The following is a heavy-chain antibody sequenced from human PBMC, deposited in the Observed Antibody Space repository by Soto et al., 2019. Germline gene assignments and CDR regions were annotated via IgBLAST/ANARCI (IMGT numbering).Heavy chain of an antibody. V-gene: IGHV1-18*01. CDR1: GYTFTSYG. CDR3: ARGGKYCTNGVCSLYGMDV. CDR2: ISAYNGKT. Sequence: QVQLVQSGAEVKKPGASVKVSCKASGYTFTSYGISWVRQAPGQGLEWMGWISAYNGKTNYAQKVQGRVTITTNTTTSNGYMERRSLRSTATAVYYCARGGKYCTNGVCSLYGMDVWGQGTTVTVSS. D-gene: IGHD2-8*01. J-gene: IGHJ6*02.